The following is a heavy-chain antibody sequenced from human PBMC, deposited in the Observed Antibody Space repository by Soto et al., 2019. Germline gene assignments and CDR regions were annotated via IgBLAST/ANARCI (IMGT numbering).Heavy chain of an antibody. Sequence: QVQLVESGGGVVQPGRSLRLSCAASGFTFSSYGMHWVRQAPGKGLEWVAVIWYDGSNKYYADSVKGRFTISRDNSKNTLYLQMNSVRAEDTAVYYCARGDMWWLRLEESAFDIWGQGTMVTVSS. J-gene: IGHJ3*02. CDR3: ARGDMWWLRLEESAFDI. D-gene: IGHD5-12*01. CDR2: IWYDGSNK. V-gene: IGHV3-33*01. CDR1: GFTFSSYG.